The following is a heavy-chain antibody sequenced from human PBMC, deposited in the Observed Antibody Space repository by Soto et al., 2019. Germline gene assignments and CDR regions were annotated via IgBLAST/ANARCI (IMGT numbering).Heavy chain of an antibody. CDR1: GFTFSNYW. V-gene: IGHV3-74*01. CDR3: ATRKGGVCNGPTTS. J-gene: IGHJ5*02. CDR2: MNSDGSNT. Sequence: EVQLVESGGALVQPGGSLRLSCAASGFTFSNYWMHWVRQAPGKGLVWISRMNSDGSNTVYADAVKGRFTISRDNAKNPLYLQMNSLRVEDTAVYYCATRKGGVCNGPTTSWGQGTLVTVSS. D-gene: IGHD1-26*01.